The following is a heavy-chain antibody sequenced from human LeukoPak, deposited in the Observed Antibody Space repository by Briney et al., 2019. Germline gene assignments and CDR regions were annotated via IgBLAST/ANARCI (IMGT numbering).Heavy chain of an antibody. J-gene: IGHJ4*02. CDR2: INPSGGST. D-gene: IGHD1-1*01. Sequence: ASVKVSCKASGSTFTSYYMHWVRQAPGQGLEWMGIINPSGGSTSYAQKFQGRVTMTRDTSTSTVYMELSSLRSEDTAVYYCARDPLSYNWNDGADYWGQGTLVTVSS. V-gene: IGHV1-46*01. CDR3: ARDPLSYNWNDGADY. CDR1: GSTFTSYY.